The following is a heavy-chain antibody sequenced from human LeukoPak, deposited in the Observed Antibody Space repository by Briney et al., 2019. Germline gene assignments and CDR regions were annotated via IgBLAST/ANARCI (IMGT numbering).Heavy chain of an antibody. J-gene: IGHJ6*02. D-gene: IGHD1-1*01. CDR3: AKLRELVTYYYYYGLDV. V-gene: IGHV3-30*18. Sequence: GGSLRLSCAASGFTFSSYVMHWVRQAPGKGLEWVALISYDGVNKYYADSVKGRFTISRDNSKNTLYLRMNSLRVEDTALYYCAKLRELVTYYYYYGLDVWGQGTTVTVSS. CDR1: GFTFSSYV. CDR2: ISYDGVNK.